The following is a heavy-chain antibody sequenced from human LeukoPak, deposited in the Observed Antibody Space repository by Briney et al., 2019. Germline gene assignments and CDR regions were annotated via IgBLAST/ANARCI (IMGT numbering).Heavy chain of an antibody. V-gene: IGHV4-61*01. Sequence: SETLSLTCTVSGGSVSSGSYYWSWIRQPPGKGLEWIGYIYYSGSTNYNPSLKSRVTISVDTSKNQFSLKLSSVTAADTAVCYCALYCSSTSCYGWDAFDIWGQGTMVTVSS. D-gene: IGHD2-2*01. J-gene: IGHJ3*02. CDR2: IYYSGST. CDR1: GGSVSSGSYY. CDR3: ALYCSSTSCYGWDAFDI.